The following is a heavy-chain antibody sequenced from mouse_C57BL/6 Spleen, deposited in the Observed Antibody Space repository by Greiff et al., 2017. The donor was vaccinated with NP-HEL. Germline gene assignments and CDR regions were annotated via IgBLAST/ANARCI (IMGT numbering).Heavy chain of an antibody. Sequence: EVKLVESGGGLVKPGGSLKLSCAASGFTFSSYAMSWVRQTPEKRLEWVATISDGGSYTYYPDNVKGRFTISRDNAKNNLYLQMSHLKSEDTAMYYCARDGGSSGSAWFAYWGQGTLVTVSA. V-gene: IGHV5-4*01. CDR2: ISDGGSYT. CDR3: ARDGGSSGSAWFAY. J-gene: IGHJ3*01. D-gene: IGHD3-2*02. CDR1: GFTFSSYA.